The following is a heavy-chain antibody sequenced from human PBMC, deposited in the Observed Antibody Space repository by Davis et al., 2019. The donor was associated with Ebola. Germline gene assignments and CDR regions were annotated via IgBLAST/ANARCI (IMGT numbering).Heavy chain of an antibody. D-gene: IGHD1-14*01. J-gene: IGHJ4*02. CDR3: ARDPGSSAFDY. CDR1: GFTFSSYA. V-gene: IGHV3-23*01. CDR2: ISGSGSGT. Sequence: GESLKISCAASGFTFSSYAMNWVRQAPGKGLEWVSSISGSGSGTYYADSVKGRFTISRDNPKTTLFLQMNGLRVEDTAMYYCARDPGSSAFDYWGQGTLVTVSS.